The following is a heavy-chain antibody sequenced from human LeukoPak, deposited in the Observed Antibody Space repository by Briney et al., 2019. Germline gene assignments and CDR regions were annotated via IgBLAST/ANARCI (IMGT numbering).Heavy chain of an antibody. CDR2: IIPILGIA. J-gene: IGHJ4*02. V-gene: IGHV1-69*04. Sequence: ASVKVSCKSSGDTFSSYAISWVRQAPGQGLEWMGRIIPILGIANYARKFQGRVTITADKSTSTAYMELSSLRSEDTAVYYCARGFHRLYGSGSYYNPEFDYWGQGTLVTVSS. D-gene: IGHD3-10*01. CDR3: ARGFHRLYGSGSYYNPEFDY. CDR1: GDTFSSYA.